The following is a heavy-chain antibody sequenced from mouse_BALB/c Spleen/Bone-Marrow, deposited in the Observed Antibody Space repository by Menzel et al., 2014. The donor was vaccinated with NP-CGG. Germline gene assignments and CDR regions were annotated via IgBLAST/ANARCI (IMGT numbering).Heavy chain of an antibody. CDR1: GYTFTSYW. J-gene: IGHJ2*01. CDR2: IAPGSGST. D-gene: IGHD2-14*01. CDR3: AYYRYDVNY. Sequence: DLVKPGASVKLSCKASGYTFTSYWINWIKQRPGQGLEWIGRIAPGSGSTYYNEMFKGKATLTVDTSSSTAYILVSSLSSEDSAVYFCAYYRYDVNYWGQGTTLTVSS. V-gene: IGHV1S41*01.